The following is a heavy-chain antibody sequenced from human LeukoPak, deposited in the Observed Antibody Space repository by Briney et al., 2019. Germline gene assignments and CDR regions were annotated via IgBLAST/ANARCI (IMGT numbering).Heavy chain of an antibody. D-gene: IGHD3-22*01. CDR3: ARDEGPTYYYDSSGLFDY. CDR2: ISSSGSTI. Sequence: GGSLRLSCAASGFTFSSYEMNWVRQAPGKGLEWVSYISSSGSTIYYADSVKGRFTISRDNAKNSLYLQMNSLRAEDTAVYYCARDEGPTYYYDSSGLFDYWGQGTLVTVSS. V-gene: IGHV3-48*03. CDR1: GFTFSSYE. J-gene: IGHJ4*02.